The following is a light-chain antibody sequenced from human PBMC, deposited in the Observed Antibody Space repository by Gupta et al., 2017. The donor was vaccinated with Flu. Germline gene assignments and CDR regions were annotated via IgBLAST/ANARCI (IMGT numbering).Light chain of an antibody. CDR2: RDN. CDR3: AAWDDSLRVWV. CDR1: SNNGRDY. J-gene: IGLJ3*02. V-gene: IGLV1-47*01. Sequence: SNNGRDYVYWYQQVPGMAPQLLMFRDNQRPSGVPYRFSCSKSGTSASLAISGLRSEDEADYYCAAWDDSLRVWVFGGGTKLTVL.